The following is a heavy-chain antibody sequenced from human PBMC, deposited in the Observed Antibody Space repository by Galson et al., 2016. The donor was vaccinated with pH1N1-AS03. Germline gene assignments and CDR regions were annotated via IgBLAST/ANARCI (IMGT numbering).Heavy chain of an antibody. CDR2: VNNDGSVT. V-gene: IGHV3-74*03. Sequence: SLRLSCAASGFTFSDSWMHWVRQAPGKGLVWVSRVNNDGSVTTYADSVKGRFTISRDNAKNTVYLQMNSLRVEDTALYYCTKIADPGVWGQGTTVIVSS. CDR1: GFTFSDSW. CDR3: TKIADPGV. J-gene: IGHJ6*02.